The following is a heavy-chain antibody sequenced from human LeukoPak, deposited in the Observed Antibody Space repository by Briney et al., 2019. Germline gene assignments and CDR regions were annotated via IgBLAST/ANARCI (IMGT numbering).Heavy chain of an antibody. CDR2: ISGSGGST. V-gene: IGHV3-23*01. J-gene: IGHJ4*02. CDR3: AREGDSSGYSYSRY. Sequence: PRGSLRLSCAASGFTFSSYAVSWVRQAPGKGLEWVSAISGSGGSTFYAGSVKGRFTISRDNSKNTVYLQMNSLKAEDTAVYYCAREGDSSGYSYSRYWGQGTLVTVSS. D-gene: IGHD3-22*01. CDR1: GFTFSSYA.